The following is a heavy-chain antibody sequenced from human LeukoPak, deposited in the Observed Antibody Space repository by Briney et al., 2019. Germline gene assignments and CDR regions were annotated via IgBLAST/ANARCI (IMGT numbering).Heavy chain of an antibody. V-gene: IGHV4-34*01. CDR1: GGSFSGYY. CDR2: INHSGST. D-gene: IGHD6-6*01. CDR3: ARGDTVAARPGRFDY. J-gene: IGHJ4*02. Sequence: SETLSLTCAVYGGSFSGYYWSWIHQPPGKGLEWIGGINHSGSTNYNPSLKSRVTISVDTSKNQFSLKLSSVTAADTAVYYCARGDTVAARPGRFDYWGQGTLVTVSS.